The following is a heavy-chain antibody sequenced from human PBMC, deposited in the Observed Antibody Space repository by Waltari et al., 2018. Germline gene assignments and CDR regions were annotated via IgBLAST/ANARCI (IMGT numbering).Heavy chain of an antibody. CDR2: YVPEDGET. D-gene: IGHD5-12*01. CDR1: GYTSTESP. Sequence: QVQLVQSGAEVKKPGASVKVSCKVSGYTSTESPMHWVRQAPGKGLEWMGGYVPEDGETIYAQSVQGRVAMTEDSSTDTAYMELTSLTSEDTAVYYCATDHYRQSGYDSWGQGTLVTVSS. J-gene: IGHJ5*02. CDR3: ATDHYRQSGYDS. V-gene: IGHV1-24*01.